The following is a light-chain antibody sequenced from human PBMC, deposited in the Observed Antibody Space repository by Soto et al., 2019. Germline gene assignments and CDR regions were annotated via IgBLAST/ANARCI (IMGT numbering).Light chain of an antibody. CDR3: SSYTSSSTLV. J-gene: IGLJ1*01. CDR2: DVS. CDR1: SSDVGGYNY. V-gene: IGLV2-14*01. Sequence: SVLTQPASVSGSPGQWITISCPGTSSDVGGYNYVSWYQQHPGKAPKLMIYDVSNRPSGASNRFSGSKSGNTASLTISGLQAEDEADYYCSSYTSSSTLVFGTGTKVTVL.